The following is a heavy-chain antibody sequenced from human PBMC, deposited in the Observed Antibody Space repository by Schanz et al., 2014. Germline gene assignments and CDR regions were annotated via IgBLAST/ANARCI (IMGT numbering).Heavy chain of an antibody. V-gene: IGHV3-23*01. CDR1: GFTFSTYA. CDR2: ISGSGGST. CDR3: ASPSGYSDYGTYFDF. D-gene: IGHD5-12*01. J-gene: IGHJ4*02. Sequence: EVQLLESGGGLVQPGGSLRLSCAASGFTFSTYAMSWVRQAPGKGLEWVSAISGSGGSTYYADSVKGRFTISRDNSKNTLYLQMNSLRTEDTAVYYCASPSGYSDYGTYFDFWGQGTLVTVSS.